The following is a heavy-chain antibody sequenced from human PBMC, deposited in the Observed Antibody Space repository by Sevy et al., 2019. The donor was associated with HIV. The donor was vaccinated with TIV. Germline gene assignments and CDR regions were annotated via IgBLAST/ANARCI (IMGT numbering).Heavy chain of an antibody. CDR1: GYTFTSYG. V-gene: IGHV1-18*01. CDR3: ANTYGSGSAHTNDAFDI. CDR2: ISAYNGNT. J-gene: IGHJ3*02. Sequence: ASVKVSCKASGYTFTSYGISWVRQAPGQGLEWMGWISAYNGNTNYAQKLQGRVTMTTDTSTSTAYMELRSLRSDDTAVYYCANTYGSGSAHTNDAFDIWGQGTMVTVSS. D-gene: IGHD3-10*01.